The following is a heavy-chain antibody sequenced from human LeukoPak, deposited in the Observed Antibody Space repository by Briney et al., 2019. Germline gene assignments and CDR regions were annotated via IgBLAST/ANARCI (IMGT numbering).Heavy chain of an antibody. D-gene: IGHD3-10*01. CDR3: ARVGYYGSGKVYYYYYGMDV. V-gene: IGHV4-34*01. Sequence: PSETLSLTCAVYGGSFNGYYWSWIRQPPGKGLEWIGEINHSGSTNYNPSLKSRVTISVDTSKNQFSLKLSSVTAADTAVYYCARVGYYGSGKVYYYYYGMDVWGQGTTVTVSS. J-gene: IGHJ6*02. CDR2: INHSGST. CDR1: GGSFNGYY.